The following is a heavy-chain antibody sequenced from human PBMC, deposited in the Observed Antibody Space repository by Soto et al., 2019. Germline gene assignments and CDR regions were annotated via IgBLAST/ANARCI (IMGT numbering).Heavy chain of an antibody. J-gene: IGHJ6*03. CDR2: INAGNGNT. CDR1: GYTFTIYA. CDR3: AREQVVVVPAAPPNYYYYMDV. D-gene: IGHD2-2*01. Sequence: ASVKVSCKASGYTFTIYAMHWVRQAPGPRLEWMGWINAGNGNTKYSQKFQGRVTITRDTSASTAYMELSSLRSEDTAVYYCAREQVVVVPAAPPNYYYYMDVWGKGTTVTVSS. V-gene: IGHV1-3*01.